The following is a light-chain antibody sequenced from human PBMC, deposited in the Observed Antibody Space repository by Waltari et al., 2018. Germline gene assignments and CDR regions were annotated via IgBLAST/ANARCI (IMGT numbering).Light chain of an antibody. V-gene: IGLV2-8*01. CDR2: EVT. Sequence: QSALTQPPSASGSPGQSVTISCTGTSSDVGTYNSVSWYQQHPGKAPKLMIYEVTKRPSGCPDRFSCSKSGNTASLTVSGLQAEDEADYYCSSYAGSNNWVFGGGTKLTVL. CDR3: SSYAGSNNWV. CDR1: SSDVGTYNS. J-gene: IGLJ3*02.